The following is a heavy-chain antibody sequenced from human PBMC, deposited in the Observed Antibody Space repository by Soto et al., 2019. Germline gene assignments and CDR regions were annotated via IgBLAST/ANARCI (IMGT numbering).Heavy chain of an antibody. V-gene: IGHV3-33*01. D-gene: IGHD2-15*01. Sequence: GGSLRLSCAASGFTFSSYGIHWVRQAPGKGLEWVGIIWYDGSNKYYADSVKGRFTISRDSSKNTVYLQMDSLRVEDTAVYYCSRDNVVAAYVFDSCAQRAVVTISS. J-gene: IGHJ4*02. CDR1: GFTFSSYG. CDR3: SRDNVVAAYVFDS. CDR2: IWYDGSNK.